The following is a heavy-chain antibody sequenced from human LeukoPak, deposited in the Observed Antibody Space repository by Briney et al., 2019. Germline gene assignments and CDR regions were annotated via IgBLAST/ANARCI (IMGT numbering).Heavy chain of an antibody. Sequence: GGSLRLSCAASGFTFSNYAMSWVRQAPAKGLDWVSAITGSGGNTYYADSVKGRFTISRDNSKNTVFLQMNSLRAEDTAVYYCAKWGDYDVLTGYYVSDYWGQGTLVTVSS. CDR2: ITGSGGNT. D-gene: IGHD3-9*01. V-gene: IGHV3-23*01. CDR1: GFTFSNYA. CDR3: AKWGDYDVLTGYYVSDY. J-gene: IGHJ4*02.